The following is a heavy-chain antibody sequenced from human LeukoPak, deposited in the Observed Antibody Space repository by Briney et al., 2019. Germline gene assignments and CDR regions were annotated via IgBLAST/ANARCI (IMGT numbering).Heavy chain of an antibody. J-gene: IGHJ6*02. Sequence: PGGSLRLSCAASGFTFSSYSMNWVRQAPGKGLEWVSSISSSSSYIYYADSVKGRFTISRDNAKNSLYLQMNSLRAEDTAVYYCAREGVRTTKSSSSWGPGYYYYGMDVWGQGTTVTVSS. CDR1: GFTFSSYS. CDR3: AREGVRTTKSSSSWGPGYYYYGMDV. CDR2: ISSSSSYI. D-gene: IGHD6-13*01. V-gene: IGHV3-21*01.